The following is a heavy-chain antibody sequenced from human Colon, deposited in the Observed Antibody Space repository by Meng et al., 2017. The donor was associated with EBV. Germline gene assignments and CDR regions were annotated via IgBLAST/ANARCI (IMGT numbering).Heavy chain of an antibody. J-gene: IGHJ4*02. V-gene: IGHV4-30-4*08. CDR3: ARKYYFDY. CDR2: IYYTRRS. Sequence: VRPQVAPPVLGKPSTTSSLTCSVAGGSINSGDYYWCWLRQLQGMGLEWNGYIYYTRRSYYTLSIKSRVTIYMDTSQNQFSLRLMSVADTDMAVYACARKYYFDYWGQGTLVTVSS. CDR1: GGSINSGDYY.